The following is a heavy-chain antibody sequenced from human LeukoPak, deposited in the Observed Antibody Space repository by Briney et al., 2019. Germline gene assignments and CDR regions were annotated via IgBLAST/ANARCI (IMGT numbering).Heavy chain of an antibody. D-gene: IGHD3-22*01. CDR2: IYHSGST. CDR3: AGQHDSNGYYFY. J-gene: IGHJ4*02. CDR1: GNSISSAYY. V-gene: IGHV4-38-2*01. Sequence: SETLSLTCAVTGNSISSAYYWGWIRQPPGKGLEWIGSIYHSGSTYYNPSLKSRVTISVDTSKNRFSLKVTSVTAADTAVYYCAGQHDSNGYYFYWGQGTLVTVSS.